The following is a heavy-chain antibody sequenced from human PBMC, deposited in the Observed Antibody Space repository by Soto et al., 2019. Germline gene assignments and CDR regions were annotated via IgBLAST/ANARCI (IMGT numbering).Heavy chain of an antibody. D-gene: IGHD1-26*01. V-gene: IGHV3-30*18. CDR1: GFPFSNYA. Sequence: GGSLRLSCAASGFPFSNYAMHWVRQAPGKGLEWVAVISYDGSNKYYADSVKGRFTISRDNPKNTLYLQMNSLRAEDTAVYYCAKDISSYSGSYTYYFDYWGQGTLVTVSS. CDR3: AKDISSYSGSYTYYFDY. CDR2: ISYDGSNK. J-gene: IGHJ4*02.